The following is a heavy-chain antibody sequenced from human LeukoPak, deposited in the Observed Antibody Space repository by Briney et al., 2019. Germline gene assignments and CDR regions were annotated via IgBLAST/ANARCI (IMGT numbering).Heavy chain of an antibody. D-gene: IGHD3-16*01. J-gene: IGHJ4*02. Sequence: GGSLRLSCAASGFTFSSHDMHWVRQATGKGLEWVSTIGTAGDTYYPGSVKGRFTISRENAKNSLYLQMNILKAGDTAVYYCARGGTRYYFDYWGQGTLVTVSS. CDR2: IGTAGDT. CDR3: ARGGTRYYFDY. V-gene: IGHV3-13*01. CDR1: GFTFSSHD.